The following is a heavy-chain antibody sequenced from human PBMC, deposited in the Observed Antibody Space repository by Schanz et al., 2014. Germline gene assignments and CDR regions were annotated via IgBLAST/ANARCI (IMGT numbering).Heavy chain of an antibody. D-gene: IGHD6-13*01. V-gene: IGHV3-15*01. CDR2: IKSRIHGGTT. CDR1: EFTMRNEW. CDR3: TTAHYSSNYETLDY. Sequence: EVQLVESGGGLVKPGGSLRLSCAASEFTMRNEWMSWVRQAPGKGLEWVARIKSRIHGGTTDYAAPVKGRFTISRDDSKHTVYLQMDSLKTEDTALYYCTTAHYSSNYETLDYWGQGTLVTVSS. J-gene: IGHJ4*02.